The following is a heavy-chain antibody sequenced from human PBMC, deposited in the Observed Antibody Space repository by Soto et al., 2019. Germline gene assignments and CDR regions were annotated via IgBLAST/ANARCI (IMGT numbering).Heavy chain of an antibody. CDR3: ASLKQDYAVA. Sequence: QVQLVQSGAEVKKPGASVKVSCKASGYTFTSYDINWVRLATGQGPEWMGWMNPNSGNKAYAQKFQGRVTMTRNTSISTAYVEMSSLRYEDTAVYYCASLKQDYAVAWGQGTLVTVAS. J-gene: IGHJ5*02. CDR1: GYTFTSYD. CDR2: MNPNSGNK. V-gene: IGHV1-8*01. D-gene: IGHD3-16*01.